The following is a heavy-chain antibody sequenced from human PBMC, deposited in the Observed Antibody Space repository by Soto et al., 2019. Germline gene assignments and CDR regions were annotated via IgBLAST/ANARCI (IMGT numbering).Heavy chain of an antibody. CDR3: AGDYCSSTSCRRRGPDF. CDR2: IWYDGSNK. CDR1: GFTFSSYG. D-gene: IGHD2-2*01. J-gene: IGHJ4*02. Sequence: GGSLRLSCAASGFTFSSYGMHWVRQAPGKGLEWVAVIWYDGSNKYYADSVKGRFTISRDNSKNTLYLQMNSLRAEDTAMYYCAGDYCSSTSCRRRGPDFWGQGALVTVS. V-gene: IGHV3-33*01.